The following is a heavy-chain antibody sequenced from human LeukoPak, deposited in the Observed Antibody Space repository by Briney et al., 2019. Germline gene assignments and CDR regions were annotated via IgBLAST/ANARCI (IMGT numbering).Heavy chain of an antibody. Sequence: ASVKVSCKASGGTFSSYAISWVRQAPGQGLEWMGRIIPIFGTANYAQKFQGRVTITTDESTSTAYMELSSLRSEDTAVYYCAREMKSPYYYDSSGKYYFDYWGQGTLVTVPS. D-gene: IGHD3-22*01. CDR2: IIPIFGTA. V-gene: IGHV1-69*05. J-gene: IGHJ4*02. CDR3: AREMKSPYYYDSSGKYYFDY. CDR1: GGTFSSYA.